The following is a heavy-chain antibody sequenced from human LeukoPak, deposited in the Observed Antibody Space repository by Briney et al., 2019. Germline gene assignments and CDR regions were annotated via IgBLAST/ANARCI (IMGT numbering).Heavy chain of an antibody. J-gene: IGHJ3*02. CDR3: AIGLLRPGRLDI. CDR1: GYSFTSYG. V-gene: IGHV1-18*01. CDR2: ISAYNGNT. D-gene: IGHD3-16*01. Sequence: ASVKVSCKASGYSFTSYGISWVRQAPGQGLEWMGWISAYNGNTNYAQKLQGRVTMTTDTSTSTAYMELRSLRSDDTAVYYCAIGLLRPGRLDIWGQGTMVTVSP.